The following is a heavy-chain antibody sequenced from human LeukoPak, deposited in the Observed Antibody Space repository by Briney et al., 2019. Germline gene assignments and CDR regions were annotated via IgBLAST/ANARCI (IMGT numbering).Heavy chain of an antibody. CDR2: IYSGGST. J-gene: IGHJ6*03. CDR3: ARDKEMATMDYYYYYYMDV. Sequence: PGGSLRLSCAASGFTVSSNYMSWVRQAPGKGLEWVSIIYSGGSTYYADSVKGRFTISRDNAKNSLYLQMNSLRAEDTAVYYCARDKEMATMDYYYYYYMDVWGKGTTVTVSS. CDR1: GFTVSSNY. D-gene: IGHD5-24*01. V-gene: IGHV3-53*01.